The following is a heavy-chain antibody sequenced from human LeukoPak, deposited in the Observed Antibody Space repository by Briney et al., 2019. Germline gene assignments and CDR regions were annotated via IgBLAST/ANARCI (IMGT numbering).Heavy chain of an antibody. J-gene: IGHJ4*02. CDR2: INRDGSTT. D-gene: IGHD1-26*01. CDR1: ESTFSKFW. Sequence: GGSLRLSCAASESTFSKFWMHWVRQAPGKGLVWVSGINRDGSTTTYADSVKGRFTVSRDNAKNTLYLQMNSLRAEDTAVYYCAKDARYSGSYYEDYWGQGTLVTVSS. CDR3: AKDARYSGSYYEDY. V-gene: IGHV3-74*03.